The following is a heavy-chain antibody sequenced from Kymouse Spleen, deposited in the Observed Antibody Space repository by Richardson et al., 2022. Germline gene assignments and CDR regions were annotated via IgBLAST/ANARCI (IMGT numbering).Heavy chain of an antibody. CDR1: GFTFSSYG. Sequence: QVQLVESGGGVVQPGRSLRLSCAASGFTFSSYGMHWVRQAPGKGLEWVAVISYDGSNKYYADSVKGRFTISRDNSKNTLYLQMNSLRAEDTAVYYCAKDQYYYDSSGHEYYFDYWGQGTLVTVSS. D-gene: IGHD3-22*01. CDR3: AKDQYYYDSSGHEYYFDY. V-gene: IGHV3-30*18. J-gene: IGHJ4*02. CDR2: ISYDGSNK.